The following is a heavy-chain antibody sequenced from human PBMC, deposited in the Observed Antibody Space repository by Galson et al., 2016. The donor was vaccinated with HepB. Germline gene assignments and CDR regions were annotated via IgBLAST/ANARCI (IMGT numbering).Heavy chain of an antibody. D-gene: IGHD6-13*01. J-gene: IGHJ4*02. V-gene: IGHV3-30*18. CDR1: GFSFRTYG. CDR2: ISFDGNNK. CDR3: AKAWQQLVPDLDY. Sequence: SLRLSCAASGFSFRTYGMHWVRQAPGKGLEWVAVISFDGNNKFYADSVKGRFTIPRDNSKNTLYLQVNSLRTEDTAVYYCAKAWQQLVPDLDYWGQGTLVTVSS.